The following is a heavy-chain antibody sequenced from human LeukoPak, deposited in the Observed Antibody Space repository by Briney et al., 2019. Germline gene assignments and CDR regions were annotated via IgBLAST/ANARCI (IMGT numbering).Heavy chain of an antibody. CDR2: LYSDGNT. Sequence: QPGGSLRLSCAASGFTVITNDMTWVRQAPRKGLEWVSVLYSDGNTKYADPLQGRFTISRDNSKNTLYLEMNSLSPDDTAVYYCARGVEPLAANTLAYWGQGTLVTVSS. J-gene: IGHJ4*02. D-gene: IGHD1-14*01. V-gene: IGHV3-53*01. CDR1: GFTVITND. CDR3: ARGVEPLAANTLAY.